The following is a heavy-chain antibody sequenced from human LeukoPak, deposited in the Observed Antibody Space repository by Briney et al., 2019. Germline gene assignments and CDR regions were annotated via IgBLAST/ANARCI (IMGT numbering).Heavy chain of an antibody. CDR1: GGSISSYY. D-gene: IGHD3-10*01. J-gene: IGHJ6*03. CDR2: IYYSGST. V-gene: IGHV4-59*01. Sequence: SETLSLTCTVSGGSISSYYWSCIRQPPGKGLEWIGYIYYSGSTNYNPSLKSRVTISVDTSKNQFSLKLSSVTAADTAVYYCARGTEGNYQWFGESRLYYYYMDVWGKGTTVTISS. CDR3: ARGTEGNYQWFGESRLYYYYMDV.